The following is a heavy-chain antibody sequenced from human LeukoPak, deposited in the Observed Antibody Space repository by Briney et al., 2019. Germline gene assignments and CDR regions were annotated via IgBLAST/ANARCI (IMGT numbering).Heavy chain of an antibody. CDR2: IWYDGSNK. CDR3: ARGPEWELLYFDY. J-gene: IGHJ4*02. Sequence: GRSLRLSCAASGFTFSSYGMHWVRQAPGKGLEWVAVIWYDGSNKYYVDSVKGRFTISRDNSKNTLYLQMNSLRAEDTAVYYCARGPEWELLYFDYWGQGTLVTVSS. D-gene: IGHD1-26*01. CDR1: GFTFSSYG. V-gene: IGHV3-33*01.